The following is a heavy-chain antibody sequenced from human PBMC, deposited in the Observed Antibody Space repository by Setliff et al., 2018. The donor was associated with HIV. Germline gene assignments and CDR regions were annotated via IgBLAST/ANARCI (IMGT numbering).Heavy chain of an antibody. CDR1: GGSISGHY. CDR2: IHTSGST. V-gene: IGHV4-4*07. D-gene: IGHD3-10*01. CDR3: ARVGYHGSGRYSFDY. Sequence: SETLSLTCTVSGGSISGHYWSWIRQPAGKGLEWIGHIHTSGSTKYNPSLKSRVTISADTSKNQFSLNLSSVTAAETAVYYCARVGYHGSGRYSFDYWGQGTLVTVSS. J-gene: IGHJ4*02.